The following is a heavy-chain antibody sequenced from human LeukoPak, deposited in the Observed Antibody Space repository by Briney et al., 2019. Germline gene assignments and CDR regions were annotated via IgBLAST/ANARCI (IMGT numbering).Heavy chain of an antibody. CDR1: GGSISSYY. CDR3: ARLGGPYDYVWGSYRYLDY. J-gene: IGHJ4*02. Sequence: SETLSLTCTASGGSISSYYWSWVRQPPGKGLEWIGYIYYSGSTNYNPSLKSRVTISVDTSKNQFSLKLSSVTAADTAVYYCARLGGPYDYVWGSYRYLDYWGQGTLVTVSS. CDR2: IYYSGST. D-gene: IGHD3-16*02. V-gene: IGHV4-59*08.